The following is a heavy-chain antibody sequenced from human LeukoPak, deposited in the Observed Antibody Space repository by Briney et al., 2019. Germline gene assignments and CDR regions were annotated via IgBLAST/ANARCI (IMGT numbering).Heavy chain of an antibody. Sequence: SVKVSCKASGGTFSSYAISWVRQAPGQGLEWMGRIIPILGIANYAQKFQGRVTITADKSTSTAYMELSSLRSEDTAVYYCARKGGRLVPLRSKTPNGLDYWGQGTLVTVSS. CDR3: ARKGGRLVPLRSKTPNGLDY. CDR1: GGTFSSYA. CDR2: IIPILGIA. J-gene: IGHJ4*02. V-gene: IGHV1-69*04. D-gene: IGHD6-19*01.